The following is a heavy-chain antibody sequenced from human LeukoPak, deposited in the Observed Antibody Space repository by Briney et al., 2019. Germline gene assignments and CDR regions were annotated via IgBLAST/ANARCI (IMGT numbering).Heavy chain of an antibody. V-gene: IGHV3-23*01. CDR3: AKDPYGTRYFDY. D-gene: IGHD2-2*01. CDR2: LSGSGYNT. Sequence: GRSLRLSCAASGFTFRNYGMHWVRQAPGKGLEWVSSLSGSGYNTYYADSVKGRFTISRDNSKNTVYLQMNSLRAEDTAVYYCAKDPYGTRYFDYWGQGTLVTVSS. J-gene: IGHJ4*02. CDR1: GFTFRNYG.